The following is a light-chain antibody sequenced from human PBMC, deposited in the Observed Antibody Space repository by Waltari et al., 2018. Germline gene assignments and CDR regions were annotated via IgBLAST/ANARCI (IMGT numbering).Light chain of an antibody. V-gene: IGKV1-33*01. CDR1: QDIKQS. J-gene: IGKJ4*01. CDR3: QQYHRVPLT. CDR2: DAS. Sequence: DIHMTQSPSSLSTPVGDRVTITCQASQDIKQSLNWFHQKPGTAPEVLIFDASNSQTGAPSRFSGSGSGTDFTFTISSLQPEDMGTYYCQQYHRVPLTFGGGTTVEIK.